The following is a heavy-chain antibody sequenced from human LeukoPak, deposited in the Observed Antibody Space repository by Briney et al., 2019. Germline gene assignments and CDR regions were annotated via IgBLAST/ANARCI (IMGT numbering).Heavy chain of an antibody. CDR1: GFTFDDYA. CDR2: ISWNSGSI. Sequence: GGSLRLSCAASGFTFDDYAMHWVRQAPGKGLEWVSGISWNSGSIGYADSVKGRFTISRDNAKNSLYLQMNSLRAEDTALYYCAKEHNYGDYDYWGQGTLVTVSS. J-gene: IGHJ4*02. CDR3: AKEHNYGDYDY. V-gene: IGHV3-9*01. D-gene: IGHD4-17*01.